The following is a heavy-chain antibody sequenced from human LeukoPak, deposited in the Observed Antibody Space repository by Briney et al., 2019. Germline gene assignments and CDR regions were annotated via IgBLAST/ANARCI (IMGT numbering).Heavy chain of an antibody. CDR3: ARDLKYYDFWSGYLNAFDI. J-gene: IGHJ3*02. D-gene: IGHD3-3*01. V-gene: IGHV1-8*01. CDR2: MNPNSGNT. CDR1: GYTFTSYD. Sequence: ASVKVSCKASGYTFTSYDINWVRQATGQGLEWMGWMNPNSGNTGYAQKFQGRVTMTRDTSISTAYMELSRLRSDDTAVYYCARDLKYYDFWSGYLNAFDIWGQGTMVTVSS.